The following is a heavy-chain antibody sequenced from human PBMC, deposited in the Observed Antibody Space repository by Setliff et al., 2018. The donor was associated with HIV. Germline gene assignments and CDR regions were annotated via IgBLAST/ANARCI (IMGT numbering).Heavy chain of an antibody. CDR2: ISGSGALT. CDR3: ARAGRDGYKFDS. J-gene: IGHJ4*02. CDR1: GFTFNNYV. D-gene: IGHD5-12*01. V-gene: IGHV3-48*03. Sequence: PGGSLRLSCAASGFTFNNYVMTGVRQAPGKGLEWVSYISGSGALTYYADSVKGRFTISRDNAEKSLYLQLNSLRAEDTAVYYCARAGRDGYKFDSWGQGALVTVSS.